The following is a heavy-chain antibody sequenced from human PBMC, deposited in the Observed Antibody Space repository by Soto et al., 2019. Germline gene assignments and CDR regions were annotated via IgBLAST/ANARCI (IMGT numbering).Heavy chain of an antibody. Sequence: GGSLRLSCAASGFTVSSNYMSWVRQAPGKGLKWVSVIYSGGSTYYADSVKGRFTISRDNTKNTLCLKMNSLRAEDTTVYYCARYLLQEVYDYIWGSYRRPYYFDYWGQGTQVTVSS. J-gene: IGHJ4*02. CDR3: ARYLLQEVYDYIWGSYRRPYYFDY. CDR2: IYSGGST. D-gene: IGHD3-16*02. CDR1: GFTVSSNY. V-gene: IGHV3-66*01.